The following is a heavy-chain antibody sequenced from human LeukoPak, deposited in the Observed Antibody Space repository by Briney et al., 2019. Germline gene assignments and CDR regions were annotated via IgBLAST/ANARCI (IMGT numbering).Heavy chain of an antibody. CDR2: INHSGST. V-gene: IGHV4-34*01. CDR3: ARGGNWNRPYIDY. CDR1: GGSFSGYY. J-gene: IGHJ4*02. D-gene: IGHD1-1*01. Sequence: SETLSLTCAVYGGSFSGYYWSWIRQPPGKGLEWIGEINHSGSTNYNPSLKSRVTISVDTSKNQFSLKLSSVTAADTAVYYCARGGNWNRPYIDYWGQGTLVTASS.